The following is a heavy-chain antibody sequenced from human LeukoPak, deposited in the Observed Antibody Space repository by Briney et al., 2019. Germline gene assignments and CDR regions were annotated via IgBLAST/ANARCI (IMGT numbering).Heavy chain of an antibody. Sequence: GGSLRLSCAASGFTFSDYYMSWIRQAPGKGLEWVSYISSSGSTIYYADSVKGRFTISRDNAKNSLYLQMNSLRAEDTAVYYCARTTTVTTRIGAFDIWRQGTMVTVPS. D-gene: IGHD4-17*01. J-gene: IGHJ3*02. V-gene: IGHV3-11*04. CDR3: ARTTTVTTRIGAFDI. CDR2: ISSSGSTI. CDR1: GFTFSDYY.